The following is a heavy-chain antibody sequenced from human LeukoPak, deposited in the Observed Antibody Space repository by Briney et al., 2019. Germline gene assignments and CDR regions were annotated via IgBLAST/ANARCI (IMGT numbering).Heavy chain of an antibody. CDR1: RFTFSING. CDR2: ISYDGSNK. J-gene: IGHJ4*02. V-gene: IGHV3-30*18. CDR3: AKEDVVVAAANWAFDN. Sequence: GRSLRLSCAPSRFTFSINGMHWVPDAPGKGLEWVTVISYDGSNKYYADSVRGRFTISRDNSKNTLYLQMNRMRAEDTPVYFCAKEDVVVAAANWAFDNWGQGTLVTVSS. D-gene: IGHD2-2*01.